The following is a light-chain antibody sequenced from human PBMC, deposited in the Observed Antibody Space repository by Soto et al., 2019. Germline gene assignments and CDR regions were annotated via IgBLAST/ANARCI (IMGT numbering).Light chain of an antibody. V-gene: IGKV1-5*01. Sequence: DIQMTQSPSTLSASVGDRVTITCRASQSISNWLAWYQQKPGKAPKLLIYDVSSLASGVPSRFSGSGSGTEFTLTISSLQPDDFATYSCQQYSGYLYTFGQGTKLEIK. CDR3: QQYSGYLYT. J-gene: IGKJ2*01. CDR2: DVS. CDR1: QSISNW.